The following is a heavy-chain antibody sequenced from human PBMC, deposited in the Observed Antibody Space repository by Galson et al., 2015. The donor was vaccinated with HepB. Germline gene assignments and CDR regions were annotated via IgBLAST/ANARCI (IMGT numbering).Heavy chain of an antibody. V-gene: IGHV3-7*03. Sequence: SLRLSCAASGFTFSSYWMSWVRQAPGKGLEWVANIKQDGSEKYYVDSVKGRFTISRGNAKNSLYLQMNSLRAEDTAVYYCARARNYFRPSDYWGQGTLVTVSS. D-gene: IGHD2/OR15-2a*01. CDR3: ARARNYFRPSDY. J-gene: IGHJ4*02. CDR1: GFTFSSYW. CDR2: IKQDGSEK.